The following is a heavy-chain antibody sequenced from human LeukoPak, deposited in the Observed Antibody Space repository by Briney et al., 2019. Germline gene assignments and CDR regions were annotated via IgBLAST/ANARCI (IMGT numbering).Heavy chain of an antibody. Sequence: ASVKVSCKVSGYTFTGYYMHWVRQAPGQGLEWMGWINPNSGGTNYAQKFQGRVTMTRDTSISTAYMELSRLRSDDTAVYYCARERVYNWSPYGMDVWGQGTTVTVSS. CDR1: GYTFTGYY. CDR3: ARERVYNWSPYGMDV. CDR2: INPNSGGT. V-gene: IGHV1-2*02. J-gene: IGHJ6*02. D-gene: IGHD1-1*01.